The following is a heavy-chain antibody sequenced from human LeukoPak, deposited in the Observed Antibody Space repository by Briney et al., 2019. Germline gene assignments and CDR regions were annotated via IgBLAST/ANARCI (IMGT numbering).Heavy chain of an antibody. CDR1: GFTFDAYA. J-gene: IGHJ6*02. CDR3: ATWAFYHSLDV. CDR2: INKDGSAT. V-gene: IGHV3-43*02. Sequence: GGSLRLSCEASGFTFDAYAMHWVRQAPGKGLDWVSLINKDGSATYYADSVKGRFTISRDNSKNSLYLQMNSLRSEDTALYYCATWAFYHSLDVWGQGTTLTVSS. D-gene: IGHD1-26*01.